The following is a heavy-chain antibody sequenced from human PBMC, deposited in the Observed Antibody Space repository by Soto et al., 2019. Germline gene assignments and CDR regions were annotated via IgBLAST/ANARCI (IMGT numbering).Heavy chain of an antibody. D-gene: IGHD1-7*01. CDR2: IYRTGST. Sequence: SETLSLTCAVSGGSFTSNNWWTWVRQPPGQGLEWIGEIYRTGSTNYNPSLKSRVTISLDKSENQFSLKVTSLTAADTAVYYCAGRDPGTSVDYWGQGTLVTVSS. J-gene: IGHJ4*02. CDR3: AGRDPGTSVDY. V-gene: IGHV4-4*02. CDR1: GGSFTSNNW.